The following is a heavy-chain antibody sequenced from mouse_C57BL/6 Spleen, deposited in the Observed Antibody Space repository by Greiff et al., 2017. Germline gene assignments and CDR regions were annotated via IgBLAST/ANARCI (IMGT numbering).Heavy chain of an antibody. V-gene: IGHV3-6*01. CDR3: AREDLYYGSSTFAY. D-gene: IGHD1-1*01. J-gene: IGHJ3*01. Sequence: EVRLQESGPGLVKPSQSLSLTCSVTGYSITSGYYWNWIRQFPGNKLEWMGYISYDGSNNYNPSLKNRISITRDTSKNQFFLKLNSVTTEDTATYYCAREDLYYGSSTFAYWGQGTLVTVSA. CDR2: ISYDGSN. CDR1: GYSITSGYY.